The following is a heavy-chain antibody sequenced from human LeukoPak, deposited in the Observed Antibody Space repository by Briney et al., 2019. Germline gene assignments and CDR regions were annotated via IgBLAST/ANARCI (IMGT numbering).Heavy chain of an antibody. CDR1: GYTITGYY. V-gene: IGHV1-2*02. Sequence: ASVKLSCKASGYTITGYYMHWVRQPPGQGLEWMGWINPNSGSTNYAQMFRGSAIMTGATSINTAPMVRSRPSSDDAAVYCCARVLGTPKHYWGQGTLVTVSP. D-gene: IGHD2-15*01. CDR2: INPNSGST. CDR3: ARVLGTPKHY. J-gene: IGHJ4*02.